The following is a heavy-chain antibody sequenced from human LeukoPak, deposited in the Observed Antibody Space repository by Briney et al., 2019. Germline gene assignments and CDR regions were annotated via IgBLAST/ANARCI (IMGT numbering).Heavy chain of an antibody. CDR2: IQTSGST. Sequence: ASETLSLTCSVSGVSIRSYSWSWIRQPSEKGLEWIGRIQTSGSTNYNPSLRSRVTMSVDTSKNQFSLKLSSVTAADTAVYYCAREEEGDYSDYFDYWGQGTLVTVSS. D-gene: IGHD2-15*01. CDR1: GVSIRSYS. CDR3: AREEEGDYSDYFDY. J-gene: IGHJ4*02. V-gene: IGHV4-4*07.